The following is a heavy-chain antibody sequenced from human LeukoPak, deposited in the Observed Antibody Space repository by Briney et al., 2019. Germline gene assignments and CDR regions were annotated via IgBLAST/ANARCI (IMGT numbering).Heavy chain of an antibody. CDR2: IYTSGST. Sequence: PSETLSLTCSVSGGSISSYYWSWIRQPAGKGLEWIGRIYTSGSTNYNPSLKSRVTISVDTSKNQFSLNLNSVTAADTAVYYCARGPTMVRGVRTKWFDPWGQGTLVTVSS. J-gene: IGHJ5*02. D-gene: IGHD3-10*01. V-gene: IGHV4-4*07. CDR3: ARGPTMVRGVRTKWFDP. CDR1: GGSISSYY.